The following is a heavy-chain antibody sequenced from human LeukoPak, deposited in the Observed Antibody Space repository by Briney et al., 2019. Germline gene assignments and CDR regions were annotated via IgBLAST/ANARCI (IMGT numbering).Heavy chain of an antibody. CDR1: GFTFSSYS. CDR3: ARDSPAAIDY. J-gene: IGHJ4*02. Sequence: GGSLRLSCAASGFTFSSYSMNWVRQAPGKGLEWVSYISSSSSTIYYADSVKGRFTISRDNAKNSLYLQMNSLRAEDTAVYYCARDSPAAIDYWGLGTLVTVSS. CDR2: ISSSSSTI. D-gene: IGHD2-2*02. V-gene: IGHV3-48*01.